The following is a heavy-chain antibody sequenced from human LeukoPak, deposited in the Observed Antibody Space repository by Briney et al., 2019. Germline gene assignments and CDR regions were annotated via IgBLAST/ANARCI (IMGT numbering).Heavy chain of an antibody. Sequence: ASVEVSCKASGYTFTSYDISWVRQAPGQGLEWMGWISAYNGNTNYAQKLQGRVTMTTDTSTSTAYMELRSLRSDDTAVYYCARGLRYSSSWYYFDYWGQGTLVTVSS. D-gene: IGHD6-13*01. CDR1: GYTFTSYD. CDR3: ARGLRYSSSWYYFDY. CDR2: ISAYNGNT. V-gene: IGHV1-18*04. J-gene: IGHJ4*02.